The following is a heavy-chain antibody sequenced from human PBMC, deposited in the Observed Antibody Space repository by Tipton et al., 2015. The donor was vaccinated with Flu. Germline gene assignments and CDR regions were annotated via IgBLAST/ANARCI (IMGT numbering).Heavy chain of an antibody. CDR1: GFTFSSYW. CDR3: AREGIHPWPGRGVFDI. D-gene: IGHD2-21*01. Sequence: SLRLSCTASGFTFSSYWMHWVRQAPGKGLVWVSRINSDGSTTSYADSVKGRFTLSRDNAKNTLYLQMNSLRAEDTAVYYCAREGIHPWPGRGVFDIWGQGTLVTVSS. J-gene: IGHJ3*02. V-gene: IGHV3-74*01. CDR2: INSDGSTT.